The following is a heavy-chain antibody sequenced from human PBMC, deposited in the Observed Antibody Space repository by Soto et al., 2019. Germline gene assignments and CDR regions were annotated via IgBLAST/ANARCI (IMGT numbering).Heavy chain of an antibody. V-gene: IGHV3-48*01. J-gene: IGHJ3*02. CDR3: ARAEYGDYSAFDI. CDR2: ISSSSSTI. Sequence: VQLVESGGGLVQPGGSLRLSCAASGFTFSSYSMNWVRQAPGKGLEWVSYISSSSSTIYYADSVKGRFTISRDNAKNSLYLQMNSLRAEDTAVYYCARAEYGDYSAFDIWGQGTMVTVSS. CDR1: GFTFSSYS. D-gene: IGHD4-17*01.